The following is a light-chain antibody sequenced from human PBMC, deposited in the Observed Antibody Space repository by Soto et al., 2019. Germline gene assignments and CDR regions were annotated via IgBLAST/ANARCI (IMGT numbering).Light chain of an antibody. V-gene: IGLV2-8*01. CDR2: EVS. CDR1: SSDVGGYNY. CDR3: NSYAGNIGVR. J-gene: IGLJ2*01. Sequence: QSALTQPPSASASPGQSVTISCTGTSSDVGGYNYVSWYQQHPGKAPKLMIYEVSKRPSGVPDRFSGSKSGNTASLTVSGLQAEDEAAYSCNSYAGNIGVRFGGGTKLTVL.